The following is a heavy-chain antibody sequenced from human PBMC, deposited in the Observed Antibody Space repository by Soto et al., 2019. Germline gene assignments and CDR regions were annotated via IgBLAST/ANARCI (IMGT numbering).Heavy chain of an antibody. Sequence: DVQLVESGGGLVQPGGSLRLSYAASGFTFSNYWMHWVRQGPGQGLEWVSRINSDGTRKNHAESVKGRLTISRDNAKKTLYLQMNSLTADDTAVYYCARAGHMNTPTPLSWFDSWGQGTLVSVSS. CDR1: GFTFSNYW. D-gene: IGHD3-16*01. J-gene: IGHJ5*01. CDR3: ARAGHMNTPTPLSWFDS. CDR2: INSDGTRK. V-gene: IGHV3-74*01.